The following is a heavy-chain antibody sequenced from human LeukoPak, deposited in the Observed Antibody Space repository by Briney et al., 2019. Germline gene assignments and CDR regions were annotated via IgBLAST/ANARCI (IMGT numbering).Heavy chain of an antibody. Sequence: PGRSLRLSCAASGFILNDYGMHWVRQAPGKGLEWVADIWFDKNQHFADSVKGRFAISRDNSKNTVYLQINSLRAEDTAVYYCARDRHCVNGVSHSPPGMDVWGQGTTVTVSS. CDR2: IWFDKNQ. J-gene: IGHJ6*02. V-gene: IGHV3-33*01. D-gene: IGHD2-8*01. CDR1: GFILNDYG. CDR3: ARDRHCVNGVSHSPPGMDV.